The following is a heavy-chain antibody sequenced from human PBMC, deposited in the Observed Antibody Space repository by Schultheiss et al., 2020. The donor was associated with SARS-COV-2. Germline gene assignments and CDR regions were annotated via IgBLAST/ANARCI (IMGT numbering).Heavy chain of an antibody. V-gene: IGHV3-66*01. CDR1: GFTVSSNY. J-gene: IGHJ6*02. D-gene: IGHD6-19*01. CDR3: AKDHSSGWEGYYYGMDV. CDR2: IYSGGST. Sequence: GGSLRLSCAASGFTVSSNYMSWVRQAPGKGLEWVSVIYSGGSTYYADSVKGRFTISRDNSKNTLYLQMNSLRAEDTAVYYCAKDHSSGWEGYYYGMDVWGQGTTVTVSS.